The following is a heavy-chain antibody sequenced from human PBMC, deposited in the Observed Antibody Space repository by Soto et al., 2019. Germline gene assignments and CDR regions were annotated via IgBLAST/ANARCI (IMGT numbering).Heavy chain of an antibody. D-gene: IGHD5-18*01. Sequence: TGGSLRLSCAASGFTFSSHSMNWVRQAPGRGLEWISYISSSGDSIYYEDSVKGRFTISRDEARSSLDLQMNSLGAEDTAVYYCTRDLNSRYWGQGTLVTVSS. J-gene: IGHJ4*02. V-gene: IGHV3-48*01. CDR1: GFTFSSHS. CDR2: ISSSGDSI. CDR3: TRDLNSRY.